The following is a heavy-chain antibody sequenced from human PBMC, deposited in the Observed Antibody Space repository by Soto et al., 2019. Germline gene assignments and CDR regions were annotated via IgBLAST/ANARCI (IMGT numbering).Heavy chain of an antibody. CDR1: GFIFSSYA. J-gene: IGHJ4*02. CDR3: AKATGGCKDY. Sequence: GGSLRLSCAASGFIFSSYAMSWVRQAPGKGLEWVSVISGSGFSTYYADSVKGRFTISRDNSKNTLYLQMNSQRAEDTAVYYCAKATGGCKDYRGQGTRCTASS. V-gene: IGHV3-23*01. CDR2: ISGSGFST. D-gene: IGHD2-8*02.